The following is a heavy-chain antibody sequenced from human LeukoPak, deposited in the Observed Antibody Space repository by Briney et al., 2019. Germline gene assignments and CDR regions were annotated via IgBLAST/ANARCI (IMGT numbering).Heavy chain of an antibody. CDR1: GGSISSSSYY. D-gene: IGHD6-13*01. CDR3: ARAYSPPQWSPFDY. Sequence: SETLSLTCTVSGGSISSSSYYWGWIRQPPGKGLEWIGIIYYSGSTYYNPSLKSRVTISVDTSKNQFSLKLSSVTAADTAVYYCARAYSPPQWSPFDYWGQGTLVTVSS. V-gene: IGHV4-39*07. CDR2: IYYSGST. J-gene: IGHJ4*02.